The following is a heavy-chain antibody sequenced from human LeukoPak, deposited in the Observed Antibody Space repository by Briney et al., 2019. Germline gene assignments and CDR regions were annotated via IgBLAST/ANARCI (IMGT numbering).Heavy chain of an antibody. V-gene: IGHV1-2*02. J-gene: IGHJ4*02. Sequence: EASVKVSXKAFGYTFTDHYVHWVRQAPGQGLEWMGWINPKSGDTKYVQKFQGRLTMTSDTPLRTAYMELTSLRSDDTAVFYCASYCGADCAPGGYWGQGTLVTVSS. D-gene: IGHD2-21*01. CDR3: ASYCGADCAPGGY. CDR2: INPKSGDT. CDR1: GYTFTDHY.